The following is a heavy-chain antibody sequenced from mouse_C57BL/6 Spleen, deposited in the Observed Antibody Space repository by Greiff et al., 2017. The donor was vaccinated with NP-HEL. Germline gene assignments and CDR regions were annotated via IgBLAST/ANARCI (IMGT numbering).Heavy chain of an antibody. CDR1: GYTFTDYY. Sequence: EVQLQQSGPELVKPGASVKISCKASGYTFTDYYMNWVKQSHGKSLEWIGDINPNDGGTSYNQKFKGKATLTVDQSSSTAYMELRSLTSKDSAVYYCARARGTTGVPYDAMDYWGQGTSVTVSS. CDR3: ARARGTTGVPYDAMDY. D-gene: IGHD1-1*01. CDR2: INPNDGGT. J-gene: IGHJ4*01. V-gene: IGHV1-26*01.